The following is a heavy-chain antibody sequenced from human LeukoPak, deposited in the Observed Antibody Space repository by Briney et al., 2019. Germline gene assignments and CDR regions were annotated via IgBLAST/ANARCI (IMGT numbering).Heavy chain of an antibody. Sequence: SETLSLTCTVSGGSISSYYWSWIRQPPGKGLEWIGYIYYSGSTNYNPSLKSRVTISVDTSKNQFSLKLSSVTAADTAVYYCARGPMTTVTRGAFDIWGQGTMVTVSS. CDR2: IYYSGST. J-gene: IGHJ3*02. V-gene: IGHV4-59*01. CDR1: GGSISSYY. CDR3: ARGPMTTVTRGAFDI. D-gene: IGHD4-17*01.